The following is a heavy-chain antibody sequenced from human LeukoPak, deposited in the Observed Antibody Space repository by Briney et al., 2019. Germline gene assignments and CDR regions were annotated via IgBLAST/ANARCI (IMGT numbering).Heavy chain of an antibody. Sequence: GGSLRLSCAASGFTFSSYSMNWVRQAPGKGLEWVSYISSSGSTIYYADSVKGRFTISRDNAKNSLYLQMNSLRAEDTAVYYCARDVVVGLFDYWGQGTLVTVSS. CDR1: GFTFSSYS. CDR2: ISSSGSTI. D-gene: IGHD2-2*01. CDR3: ARDVVVGLFDY. V-gene: IGHV3-48*04. J-gene: IGHJ4*02.